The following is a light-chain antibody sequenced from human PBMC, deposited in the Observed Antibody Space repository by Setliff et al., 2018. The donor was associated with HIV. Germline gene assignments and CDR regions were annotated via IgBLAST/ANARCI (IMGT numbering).Light chain of an antibody. CDR1: SSDIGAYNY. Sequence: QSALTQPASVSGSPGQSITISCTGTSSDIGAYNYVSRYQQYPGKAPKLVIYDVTIRPSGVSNRFSGSKSGNTASLTISGLQAEDEGDYYCYSYTAGTSYVFGGGTKVTVL. CDR3: YSYTAGTSYV. V-gene: IGLV2-14*03. CDR2: DVT. J-gene: IGLJ1*01.